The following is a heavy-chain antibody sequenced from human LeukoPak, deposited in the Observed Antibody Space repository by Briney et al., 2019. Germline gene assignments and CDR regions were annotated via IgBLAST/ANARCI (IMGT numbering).Heavy chain of an antibody. CDR3: ACGSPNSSGGPQLDY. CDR1: GGSISSGSYY. CDR2: IYTSGST. J-gene: IGHJ4*02. Sequence: SETLSLTCTVSGGSISSGSYYWSWIRQPAGKGLEWIGRIYTSGSTNYNPSLKSRVTISVDTSKNQFSLKLSSVTAADTAVYYCACGSPNSSGGPQLDYWGQGTLVTVSS. V-gene: IGHV4-61*02. D-gene: IGHD3-22*01.